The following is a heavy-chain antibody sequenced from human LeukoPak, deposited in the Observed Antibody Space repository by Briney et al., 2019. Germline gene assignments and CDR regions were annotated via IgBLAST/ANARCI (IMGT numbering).Heavy chain of an antibody. CDR3: AKDFSSSWQFDP. Sequence: GGSLRLSCAVSGFTFSSNAMTWVRQAPGQGLEWVSSISETSSHTFYADSVKGRFTISRDNTKNTLFLQVNSLRVKDTAIYYCAKDFSSSWQFDPWGQGTLVTVSS. CDR2: ISETSSHT. D-gene: IGHD6-13*01. CDR1: GFTFSSNA. V-gene: IGHV3-23*01. J-gene: IGHJ5*02.